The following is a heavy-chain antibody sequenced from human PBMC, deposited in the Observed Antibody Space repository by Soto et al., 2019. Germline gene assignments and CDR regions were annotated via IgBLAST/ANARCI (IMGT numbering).Heavy chain of an antibody. V-gene: IGHV3-23*01. CDR2: ISGSGDNT. J-gene: IGHJ4*02. Sequence: PGGSLRLSCAASGFTFSTYAMRWVRQAPGKGLEWVSTISGSGDNTYYADSVKGRFTISRDNSKNTLYLQMNSLRAEDTAVYYCARDPTWRDIAVVPDYWGQGTLVTVS. D-gene: IGHD6-19*01. CDR1: GFTFSTYA. CDR3: ARDPTWRDIAVVPDY.